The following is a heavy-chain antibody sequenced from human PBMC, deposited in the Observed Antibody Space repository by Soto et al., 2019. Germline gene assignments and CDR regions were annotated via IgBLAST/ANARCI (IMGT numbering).Heavy chain of an antibody. CDR1: GDSVSSNSVS. CDR2: TYYRSKWSA. CDR3: ARGGIAAARNIDY. J-gene: IGHJ4*02. V-gene: IGHV6-1*01. D-gene: IGHD6-13*01. Sequence: QTLSLTCAISGDSVSSNSVSWNWIRQSPSRGLEWLGRTYYRSKWSADYAVSVKSRITINPDTSNNQFSLQLNSVTPEDTAVYYCARGGIAAARNIDYWGQGTLVXVSS.